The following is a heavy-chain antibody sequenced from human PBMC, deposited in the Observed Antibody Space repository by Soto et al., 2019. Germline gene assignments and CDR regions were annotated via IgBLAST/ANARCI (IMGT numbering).Heavy chain of an antibody. V-gene: IGHV3-23*01. CDR3: AKDRGIIVKAGDAFDV. CDR2: ISDSGDRT. J-gene: IGHJ3*01. CDR1: GFTLSMSA. D-gene: IGHD3-16*02. Sequence: EVQLMESGGGLVQPGGSLRLSCASSGFTLSMSAVNWVRQAPGKGLECVSYISDSGDRTYYADSVKGRFTISRDRSKNPVSLQMDSLRAEDTAVYYCAKDRGIIVKAGDAFDVWGQGTKVTVSS.